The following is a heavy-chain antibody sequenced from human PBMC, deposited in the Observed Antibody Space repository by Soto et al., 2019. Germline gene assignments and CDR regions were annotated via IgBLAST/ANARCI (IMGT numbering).Heavy chain of an antibody. Sequence: GGSLRLSCAASRFTSGYHAMNWVRQAPGKGLEWVSTISSNGENTHYADSVKGRFLISSDNSSNTVALQMNSLRAEDTAVYYCVSWVPAHFSSCGHGTLVTVSS. J-gene: IGHJ5*01. D-gene: IGHD1-1*01. CDR2: ISSNGENT. V-gene: IGHV3-23*01. CDR1: RFTSGYHA. CDR3: VSWVPAHFSS.